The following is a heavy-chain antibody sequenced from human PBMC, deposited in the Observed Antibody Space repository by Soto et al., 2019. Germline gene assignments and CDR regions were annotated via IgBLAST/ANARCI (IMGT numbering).Heavy chain of an antibody. J-gene: IGHJ4*02. CDR2: VYYNGIT. CDR1: GGSINNHY. CDR3: TRANWYSEY. V-gene: IGHV4-59*11. D-gene: IGHD7-27*01. Sequence: QVQLQESGPGLVKPSETLSLTCTVSGGSINNHYWSWIRQPPGKGLEWLGYVYYNGITNYHPSLKSRVTMSVDTSKNQLSMTLTSLTAADTSIYYCTRANWYSEYWGQGTLVTVSS.